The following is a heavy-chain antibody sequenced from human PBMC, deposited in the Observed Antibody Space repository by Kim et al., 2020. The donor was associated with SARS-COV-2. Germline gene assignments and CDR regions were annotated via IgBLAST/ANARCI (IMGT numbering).Heavy chain of an antibody. CDR1: GFTFSDYS. D-gene: IGHD3-10*01. Sequence: GGSLRLSCAASGFTFSDYSMSWIRQAPGKGLEWISYISRSGFTIYYADSVKGRFTISRDNAKNSLYLQMNSLRAEDTAVYYCAREYYTSGSLDYWGQGTLVTVSS. CDR2: ISRSGFTI. J-gene: IGHJ4*02. V-gene: IGHV3-11*04. CDR3: AREYYTSGSLDY.